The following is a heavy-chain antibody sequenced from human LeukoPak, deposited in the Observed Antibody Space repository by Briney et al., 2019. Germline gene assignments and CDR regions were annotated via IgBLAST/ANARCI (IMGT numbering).Heavy chain of an antibody. V-gene: IGHV4-34*01. CDR2: INHSGST. D-gene: IGHD6-13*01. CDR3: ARRRPRIAAAGTIDY. CDR1: GGSFSGCY. Sequence: PSETLSLTCAVYGGSFSGCYWSWIRQPPGKGLEWIGEINHSGSTNYNPSLKSRVTISVDTSKNQFSLKLSSVTAADTAVYYCARRRPRIAAAGTIDYWGQGTLVTVSS. J-gene: IGHJ4*02.